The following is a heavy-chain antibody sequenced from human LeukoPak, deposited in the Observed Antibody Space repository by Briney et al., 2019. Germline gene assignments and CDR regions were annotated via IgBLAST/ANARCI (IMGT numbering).Heavy chain of an antibody. J-gene: IGHJ4*02. CDR3: ARHPLSIAAERSVWFDY. Sequence: GESLKISCKGSGYSFTSYWIGWVRQMPGKGLEWMGIIYPGDSDTRYSPSFQGQVTISADKSISTAYLQWSSLKASDTAMYYCARHPLSIAAERSVWFDYWGQGTLVTVSS. CDR1: GYSFTSYW. V-gene: IGHV5-51*01. D-gene: IGHD6-13*01. CDR2: IYPGDSDT.